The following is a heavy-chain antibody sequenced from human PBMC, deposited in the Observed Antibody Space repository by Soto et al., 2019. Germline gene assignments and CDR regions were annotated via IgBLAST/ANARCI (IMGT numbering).Heavy chain of an antibody. Sequence: EVQLVESGGGLVQPGGSLRLSCEASGFTFSDYWMNWVRLTPREGLEWGTNIKRDGSESYYLDSVQGRFTISRDNAKNSLFLQMTRLRAEHPAIYYCARLRGGLAAPHSHFSFDLWGQGTLVTVSS. D-gene: IGHD3-16*01. CDR1: GFTFSDYW. V-gene: IGHV3-7*05. CDR3: ARLRGGLAAPHSHFSFDL. J-gene: IGHJ4*02. CDR2: IKRDGSES.